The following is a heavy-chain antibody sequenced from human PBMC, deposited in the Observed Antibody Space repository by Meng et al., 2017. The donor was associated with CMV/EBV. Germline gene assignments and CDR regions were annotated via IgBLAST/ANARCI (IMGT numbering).Heavy chain of an antibody. J-gene: IGHJ4*02. V-gene: IGHV4-39*07. D-gene: IGHD3-22*01. CDR1: GGSISSSSYY. CDR3: ARGAYSSGYWGFLGLPDY. Sequence: SETLSLTCTVSGGSISSSSYYWGWIRQPPGKGLEWIGSIYYSGSTYYNPSLKSRVTISVDTSKNQFSLKLSSVTAADTAVYYCARGAYSSGYWGFLGLPDYWGQGTLVTVSS. CDR2: IYYSGST.